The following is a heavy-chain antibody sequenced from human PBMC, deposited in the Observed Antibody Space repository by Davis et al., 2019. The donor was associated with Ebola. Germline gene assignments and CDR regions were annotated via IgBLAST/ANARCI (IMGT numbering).Heavy chain of an antibody. V-gene: IGHV4-61*01. CDR3: ARSSSSWYFPDAFDI. D-gene: IGHD6-13*01. CDR1: GGSISSSSYY. J-gene: IGHJ3*02. Sequence: PSETLSLTCTVSGGSISSSSYYWSWIRQPPGKGLEWIGYIYYSGSTNYNPSLKSRVTISVDTSKNQFSLKLSSVTAADTAVYYCARSSSSWYFPDAFDIWGQGTMVTVSS. CDR2: IYYSGST.